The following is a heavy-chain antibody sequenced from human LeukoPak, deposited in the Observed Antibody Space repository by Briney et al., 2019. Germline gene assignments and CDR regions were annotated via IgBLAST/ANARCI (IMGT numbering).Heavy chain of an antibody. J-gene: IGHJ6*03. Sequence: GASVKVSCKASGYTFTSYGISWVRQAPGQGLEWMGGIIPIFGTANYAQKFQGRVTITADKSTSTAYMELSSLRSEDTAVYYCAQRGGPVVMGYYYYMDVWGKGATVTVSS. CDR2: IIPIFGTA. CDR3: AQRGGPVVMGYYYYMDV. V-gene: IGHV1-69*06. CDR1: GYTFTSYG. D-gene: IGHD3-22*01.